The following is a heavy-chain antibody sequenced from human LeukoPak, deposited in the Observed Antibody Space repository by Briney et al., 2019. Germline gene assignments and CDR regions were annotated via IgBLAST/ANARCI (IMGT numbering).Heavy chain of an antibody. Sequence: GASVKVSCKASGGIFSSYAMSWVRQAPGQGLEWMGGIIPIFDTTNYAEKFQGRVTITADKSTSTGYMELSSLRSEDTAVYYCARDRFGRFDYWGQGTLVTVSS. V-gene: IGHV1-69*06. CDR2: IIPIFDTT. J-gene: IGHJ4*02. CDR3: ARDRFGRFDY. CDR1: GGIFSSYA. D-gene: IGHD3-10*01.